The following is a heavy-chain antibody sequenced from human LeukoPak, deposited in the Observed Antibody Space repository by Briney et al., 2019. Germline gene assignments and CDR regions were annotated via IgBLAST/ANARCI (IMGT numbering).Heavy chain of an antibody. CDR3: ARGVVIAPQTFDY. CDR2: IYYSGST. J-gene: IGHJ4*02. CDR1: GESISGFY. D-gene: IGHD2-21*01. V-gene: IGHV4-59*01. Sequence: SETLSLTCTVSGESISGFYWTWIRQPPGKGLEWIGYIYYSGSTNYNPSLKSRVTISVDTSKNQFSLKLSSVTAADTAVYYCARGVVIAPQTFDYWGQGTLVAVSS.